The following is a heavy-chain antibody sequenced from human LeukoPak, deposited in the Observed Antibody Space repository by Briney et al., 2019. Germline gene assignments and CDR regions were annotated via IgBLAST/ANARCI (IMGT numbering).Heavy chain of an antibody. V-gene: IGHV3-48*03. CDR2: ISSSGSTI. Sequence: GRSLRLSCAASGFTLTSYEINWVRQAPGGGLEWVSYISSSGSTIYYADSVKGRFTISRDNAKNSLYLQMNSLRAEDTAVYYCAELGITMIGGVWGKGNTVTISS. D-gene: IGHD3-10*02. CDR1: GFTLTSYE. CDR3: AELGITMIGGV. J-gene: IGHJ6*04.